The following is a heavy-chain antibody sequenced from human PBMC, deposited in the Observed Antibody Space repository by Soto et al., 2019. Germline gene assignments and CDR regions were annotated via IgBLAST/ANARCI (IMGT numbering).Heavy chain of an antibody. V-gene: IGHV3-23*01. CDR3: AKFYSSGWYGTPNDAFDI. CDR1: GFTFSSYA. J-gene: IGHJ3*02. CDR2: ISGSGGST. Sequence: PGGSLRLSCAASGFTFSSYAMSWVRQAPGKGLEWVSAISGSGGSTYYADSVKGRFTISRDNSKNTLYLQMNSLRAEDTAVYYCAKFYSSGWYGTPNDAFDIWGQGTMVTVSS. D-gene: IGHD6-19*01.